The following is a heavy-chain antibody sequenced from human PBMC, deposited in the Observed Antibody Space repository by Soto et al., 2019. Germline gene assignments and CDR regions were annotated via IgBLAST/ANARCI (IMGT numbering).Heavy chain of an antibody. CDR1: GGTFSSYA. V-gene: IGHV1-69*01. CDR3: ARAPGYGDYEGNYFDY. CDR2: INPIFGTA. Sequence: QVQLVQSGAEVKKPGSSVKVSCKASGGTFSSYAISWVRQAPGQGLEWMGGINPIFGTANYAQKFQGRVRITADESTSTAYRELSSLRSEDTAVYYCARAPGYGDYEGNYFDYWGQGTLVTVSS. D-gene: IGHD4-17*01. J-gene: IGHJ4*02.